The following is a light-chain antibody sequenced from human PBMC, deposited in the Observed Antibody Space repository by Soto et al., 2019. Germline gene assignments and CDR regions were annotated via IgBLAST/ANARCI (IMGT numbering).Light chain of an antibody. CDR1: QGISAS. CDR2: DVS. CDR3: QQYSTFLT. J-gene: IGKJ1*01. V-gene: IGKV1-5*01. Sequence: DIQMTQSPSTLSASVGDRATVTCRASQGISASLAWFQQRPGKAPKLLIYDVSSLESGVPSRFSGSGSGTEFTLTISSLQPDDFATYYCQQYSTFLTFGQGTKVEI.